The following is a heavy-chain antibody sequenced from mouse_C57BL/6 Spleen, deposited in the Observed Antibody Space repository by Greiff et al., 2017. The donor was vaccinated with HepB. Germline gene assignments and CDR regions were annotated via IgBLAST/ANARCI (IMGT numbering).Heavy chain of an antibody. J-gene: IGHJ1*03. Sequence: EVQRVESGPGLAKPSQTLSLTCSVTGYSITSDYWNWIRKFPGNKLEYMGYISYSGSTYYNPSLKSRISITRDTSKNQYYLQLNSVTTEDTATYYCARYLYYYGSSSGYFDVWGTGTTVTVSS. V-gene: IGHV3-8*01. CDR2: ISYSGST. CDR1: GYSITSDY. CDR3: ARYLYYYGSSSGYFDV. D-gene: IGHD1-1*01.